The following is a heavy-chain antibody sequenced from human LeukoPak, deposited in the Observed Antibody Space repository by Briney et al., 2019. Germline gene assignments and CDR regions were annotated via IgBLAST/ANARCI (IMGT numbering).Heavy chain of an antibody. Sequence: GGSLRLSCAVSGFTFSNYAMHWVRQAPGKGLEWVAVISYDGSTNYYADSVKGRFTISRDNSKNTLYLQMNSLRAEDTAVYYCAKRSGYYKGYFDYWGQGTLVTVSS. CDR2: ISYDGSTN. D-gene: IGHD3-3*01. V-gene: IGHV3-30*04. J-gene: IGHJ4*02. CDR1: GFTFSNYA. CDR3: AKRSGYYKGYFDY.